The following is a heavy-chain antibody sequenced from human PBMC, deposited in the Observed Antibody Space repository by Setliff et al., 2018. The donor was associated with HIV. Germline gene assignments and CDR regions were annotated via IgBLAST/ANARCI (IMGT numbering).Heavy chain of an antibody. J-gene: IGHJ4*02. Sequence: PGGSLRLSCAASGFSFSNVWMSWVRQAPGKGLEWLVVIWSDGSDTYYRDSVRGRFTISRDNSKNTLYLHMNSLRAEDTAVYYCAKDVPPYCSSTSCYTDYWGQGTLVTVSS. V-gene: IGHV3-33*06. D-gene: IGHD2-2*02. CDR2: IWSDGSDT. CDR3: AKDVPPYCSSTSCYTDY. CDR1: GFSFSNVW.